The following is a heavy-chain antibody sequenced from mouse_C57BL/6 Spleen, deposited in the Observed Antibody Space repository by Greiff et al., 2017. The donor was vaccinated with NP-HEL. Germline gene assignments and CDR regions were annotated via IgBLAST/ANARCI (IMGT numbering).Heavy chain of an antibody. CDR3: ARDDGYRYWYFDV. CDR1: GYTFTSYW. CDR2: INPSSGYT. V-gene: IGHV1-7*01. D-gene: IGHD2-3*01. Sequence: VQRVESGAELAKPGASVKLSCKASGYTFTSYWMHWVKQRPGQGLEWIGYINPSSGYTKYNQKFKDKATLTADKSSSTAYMQLSSLTYEDSAVYYCARDDGYRYWYFDVWGTGTTVTVSS. J-gene: IGHJ1*03.